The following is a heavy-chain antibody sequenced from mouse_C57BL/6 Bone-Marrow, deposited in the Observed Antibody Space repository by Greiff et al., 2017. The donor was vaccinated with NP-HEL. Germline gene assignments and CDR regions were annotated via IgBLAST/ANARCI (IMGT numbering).Heavy chain of an antibody. V-gene: IGHV3-3*01. D-gene: IGHD2-5*01. CDR1: GFSINSDCY. J-gene: IGHJ3*01. CDR2: TFYSGIT. CDR3: ARDAYYSNYGAWFAY. Sequence: EVQLQQSGPSLVRPSQTLSLTCTVTGFSINSDCYWIWIRQFPGNKLEYIGYTFYSGITYYNPSLESRTYITRDTSKNQFSLKLSSVTTEDTATYYCARDAYYSNYGAWFAYWGQGTLVTVSA.